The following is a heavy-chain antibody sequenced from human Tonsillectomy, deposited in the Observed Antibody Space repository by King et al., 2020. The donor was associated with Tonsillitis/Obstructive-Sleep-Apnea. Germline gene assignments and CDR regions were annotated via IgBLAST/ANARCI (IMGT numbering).Heavy chain of an antibody. V-gene: IGHV4-31*03. CDR3: AGVAADGGCSSTSCYYYYYYMDV. CDR2: IYYSGST. Sequence: VQLQESGPGLVKPSQTLSLTCTVSGGSISSGGYYWSWIRQHPGKGLEWIGNIYYSGSTYYNPSLKSRVTISVDTSKNQFSLRLSPVTAADTAVYYCAGVAADGGCSSTSCYYYYYYMDVWGKGTTVTVSS. D-gene: IGHD2-2*01. CDR1: GGSISSGGYY. J-gene: IGHJ6*03.